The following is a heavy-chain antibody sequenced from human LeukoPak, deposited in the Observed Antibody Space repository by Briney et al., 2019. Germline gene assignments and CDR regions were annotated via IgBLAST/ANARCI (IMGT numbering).Heavy chain of an antibody. Sequence: PGGSLRLSCAASGFTFSNAWMNWVRQAPGKGLKWVSGISSGGSTYYADSVKGRFTISRDNSKNTLFLQMNSLRAEDTAVYYCAKDTYSSSPYYFDYWGQGTLVTVSS. CDR2: ISSGGST. J-gene: IGHJ4*02. V-gene: IGHV3-23*01. CDR1: GFTFSNAW. D-gene: IGHD6-6*01. CDR3: AKDTYSSSPYYFDY.